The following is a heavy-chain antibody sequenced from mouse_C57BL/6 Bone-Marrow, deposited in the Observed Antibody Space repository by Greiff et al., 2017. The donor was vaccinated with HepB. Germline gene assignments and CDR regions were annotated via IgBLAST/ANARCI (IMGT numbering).Heavy chain of an antibody. D-gene: IGHD2-3*01. CDR2: INPSSGYT. Sequence: QVHVKQSGAELARPGASVKMSCKASGYTFTSYTMHWVKQRPGQGLEWIGYINPSSGYTKYNQKFKDKATLTADKSSSTAYMQLNSLTSEDSAVYFCARRDGYYVTKGYYAMDYWGQGTSVTVSS. J-gene: IGHJ4*01. CDR1: GYTFTSYT. CDR3: ARRDGYYVTKGYYAMDY. V-gene: IGHV1-4*01.